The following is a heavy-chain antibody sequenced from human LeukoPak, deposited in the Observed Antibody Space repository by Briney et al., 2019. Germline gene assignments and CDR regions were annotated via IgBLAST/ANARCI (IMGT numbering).Heavy chain of an antibody. D-gene: IGHD5-12*01. V-gene: IGHV1-69*13. CDR1: GGTFSSYA. J-gene: IGHJ6*02. CDR3: ATSGYAHYYYGMDV. CDR2: IIPVFGTA. Sequence: ASVKVSCKASGGTFSSYAISWERQAPGQGLEWMGGIIPVFGTANYAQKFQGRVTITADESTSTAYMELSSLRSEDTAVYYCATSGYAHYYYGMDVWGQGTTVTVS.